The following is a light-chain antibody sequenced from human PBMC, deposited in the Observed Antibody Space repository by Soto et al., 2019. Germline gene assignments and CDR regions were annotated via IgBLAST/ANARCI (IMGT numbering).Light chain of an antibody. J-gene: IGLJ3*02. CDR2: DNN. CDR1: SSNIGNNY. CDR3: GTWDSSLSVGV. Sequence: QSVLTQPPSVSAAPGQKVTISCSGSSSNIGNNYVSWYQQLPGTAPKLLIYDNNKRPSGIPDRFSGSKSGTSATLGITGLQTGDEAGYYCGTWDSSLSVGVFGGGTKLTVL. V-gene: IGLV1-51*01.